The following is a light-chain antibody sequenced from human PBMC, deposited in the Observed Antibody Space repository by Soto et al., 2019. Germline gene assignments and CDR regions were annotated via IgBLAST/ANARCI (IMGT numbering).Light chain of an antibody. CDR3: ETWDTASRV. CDR2: LDGSGDY. J-gene: IGLJ2*01. CDR1: SGHKSYV. Sequence: QLLLTQSSSASASLGSSVKVTCTLSSGHKSYVIAWHQQQPGKAPRFLMQLDGSGDYNKGSGVPDRFSGSSSGADRYLTISNLQFEDEADYYCETWDTASRVFGGGTKLTVL. V-gene: IGLV4-60*02.